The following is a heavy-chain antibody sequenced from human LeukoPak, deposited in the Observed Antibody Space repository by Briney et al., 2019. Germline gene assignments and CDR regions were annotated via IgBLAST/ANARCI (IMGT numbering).Heavy chain of an antibody. J-gene: IGHJ4*02. CDR2: IYHSGST. CDR1: GYSISSGYY. D-gene: IGHD6-6*01. V-gene: IGHV4-38-2*02. Sequence: SSETLSLTCTVSGYSISSGYYWGWIRQPPGKGLEWIGSIYHSGSTYYNPSLKSRVTISVDTSKNQFSLKLSSVTAADTAVYYCARDIGSSSLEWDFDYWGQGTLVTVSS. CDR3: ARDIGSSSLEWDFDY.